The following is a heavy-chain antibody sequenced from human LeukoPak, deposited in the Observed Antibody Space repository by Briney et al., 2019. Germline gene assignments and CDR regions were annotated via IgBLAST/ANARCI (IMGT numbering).Heavy chain of an antibody. V-gene: IGHV3-20*04. CDR3: ARDRSYSFDY. J-gene: IGHJ4*02. CDR1: GFTFDDYD. CDR2: INWNGGST. Sequence: TGGSLRLSCAASGFTFDDYDMSWVRQAPGKGLEWVSGINWNGGSTGYADSVKGRFTISRDNAKNTLYLQMNSLRAEDTAVYYCARDRSYSFDYWGQGTLVTVSS. D-gene: IGHD2-15*01.